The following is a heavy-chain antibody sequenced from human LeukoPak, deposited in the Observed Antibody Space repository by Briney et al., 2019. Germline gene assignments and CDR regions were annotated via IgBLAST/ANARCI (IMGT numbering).Heavy chain of an antibody. D-gene: IGHD1-14*01. CDR1: GGSISSGGYY. CDR2: IYYSGST. Sequence: SETLSLTCTVSGGSISSGGYYWSWIRQHPGKGLEWIGYIYYSGSTYYNPSLKSRVTISVDTSKNQFSLKLGSVTAADTAVYYCARDGFYYHYYMDVWGEGTTVTVSS. CDR3: ARDGFYYHYYMDV. V-gene: IGHV4-31*03. J-gene: IGHJ6*03.